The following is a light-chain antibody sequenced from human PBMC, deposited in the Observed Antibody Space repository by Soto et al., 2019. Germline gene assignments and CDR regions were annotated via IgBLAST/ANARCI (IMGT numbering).Light chain of an antibody. V-gene: IGLV1-44*01. CDR1: SSNIGTNT. CDR2: SNH. J-gene: IGLJ1*01. Sequence: QSVLTQPPSASGTPGQRVTISCSGSSSNIGTNTVNWYQQLPGTAPKLLIYSNHQRPSGVPDRFSGPKSGTSASLAISGLQSEDEADYYCAAWDDSLNGFYVFGTGTKVTVL. CDR3: AAWDDSLNGFYV.